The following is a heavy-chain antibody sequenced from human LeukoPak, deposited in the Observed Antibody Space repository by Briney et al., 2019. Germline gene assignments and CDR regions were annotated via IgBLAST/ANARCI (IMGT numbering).Heavy chain of an antibody. CDR1: GYIFISYV. Sequence: ASVKVSCKASGYIFISYVISWVRQAPGQGLEWMGWIRPYSGETKYAQKFQGRVTMTTDTSTGTAYMELRSLRSDDTAFYYCARDWTFVMVNREGATTGFDYWGQGTLVSVSS. V-gene: IGHV1-18*01. J-gene: IGHJ4*01. D-gene: IGHD1-26*01. CDR2: IRPYSGET. CDR3: ARDWTFVMVNREGATTGFDY.